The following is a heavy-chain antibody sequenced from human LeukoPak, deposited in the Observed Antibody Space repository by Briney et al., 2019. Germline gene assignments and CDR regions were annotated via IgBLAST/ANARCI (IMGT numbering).Heavy chain of an antibody. CDR3: ARANGGSHDY. D-gene: IGHD3-16*01. Sequence: SETLSLTCTVSGGSISSYYWSWIRQPAGKGLEWIGRIYSSGTTNYNPSLRSRVTMSVDTSKNQFSLNLTSVTAADAAVYYCARANGGSHDYWGQGTLATVSS. V-gene: IGHV4-4*07. CDR1: GGSISSYY. J-gene: IGHJ4*02. CDR2: IYSSGTT.